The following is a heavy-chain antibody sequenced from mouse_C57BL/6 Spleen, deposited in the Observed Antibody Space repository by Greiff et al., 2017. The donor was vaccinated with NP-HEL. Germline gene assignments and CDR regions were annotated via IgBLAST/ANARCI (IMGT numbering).Heavy chain of an antibody. Sequence: QVQLQQPGAELVRPGTSVKLSCKASGYTFTSYWMHWVKQRPGQGLEWIGVIDPSDSYTNYIQKFKGKATLTVDTSSSTAYMQLSSLTSEDSAVYYCARGGTGTYWYFDVWGTGTTVTVSS. J-gene: IGHJ1*03. CDR1: GYTFTSYW. V-gene: IGHV1-59*01. CDR3: ARGGTGTYWYFDV. D-gene: IGHD4-1*01. CDR2: IDPSDSYT.